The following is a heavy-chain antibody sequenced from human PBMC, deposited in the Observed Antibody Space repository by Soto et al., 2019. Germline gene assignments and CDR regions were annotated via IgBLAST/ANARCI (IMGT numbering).Heavy chain of an antibody. D-gene: IGHD6-19*01. J-gene: IGHJ6*03. CDR3: ARDRGVAPPVAGNTHYYYYMDV. Sequence: QDQLVQSGVEVKKPGASVKVSCKASGYSFTNYGITWVRQAPGQGFEWMGWISAYIGNKNYAQKFQGRVTMTTDASTSTAYLELRSLRSDDTAVYYCARDRGVAPPVAGNTHYYYYMDVWGKGTTVTVSS. CDR2: ISAYIGNK. CDR1: GYSFTNYG. V-gene: IGHV1-18*01.